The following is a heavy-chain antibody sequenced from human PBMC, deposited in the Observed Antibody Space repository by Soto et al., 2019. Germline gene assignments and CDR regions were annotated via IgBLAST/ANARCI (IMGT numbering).Heavy chain of an antibody. D-gene: IGHD6-19*01. V-gene: IGHV3-9*01. Sequence: EVQLVESGGGFVQPGRSLRLSCTSSGFTFENYAMHWVRQAPGKGLEWVSGISWNRGTIGYADSVKGRFTISRDNAKNSLYLQMDSLRPEDTALYYCAKGRGSGWAWYFDNWGQGTLVTVSS. CDR3: AKGRGSGWAWYFDN. CDR1: GFTFENYA. CDR2: ISWNRGTI. J-gene: IGHJ4*02.